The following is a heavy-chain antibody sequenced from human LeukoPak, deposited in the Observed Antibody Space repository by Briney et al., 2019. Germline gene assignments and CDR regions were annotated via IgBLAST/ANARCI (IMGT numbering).Heavy chain of an antibody. CDR3: AKESGKFDY. CDR1: GFSLSSHW. J-gene: IGHJ4*02. Sequence: GGSLRLSCVASGFSLSSHWMHWLRLAPGKGLVWVSRISTDGGSTGYADSVKGRFTISRDNARNTLHLQVNSLRTEDTAMYYCAKESGKFDYWGQGTLVAVSS. CDR2: ISTDGGST. V-gene: IGHV3-74*01.